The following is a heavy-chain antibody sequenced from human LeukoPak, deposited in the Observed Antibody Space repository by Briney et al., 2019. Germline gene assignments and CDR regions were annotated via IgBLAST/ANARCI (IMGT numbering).Heavy chain of an antibody. CDR2: IYYSGST. D-gene: IGHD6-19*01. CDR1: GGSISSSSYY. CDR3: ARDRRLQWLVVDAFDI. V-gene: IGHV4-39*07. Sequence: SETLSLTCTVSGGSISSSSYYWGWIRQPPGKGLEWIGSIYYSGSTYYNPSLKSRVTISVDTSKNQFSLKLSSVTAADTAVYYCARDRRLQWLVVDAFDIWGQGTMVTVSA. J-gene: IGHJ3*02.